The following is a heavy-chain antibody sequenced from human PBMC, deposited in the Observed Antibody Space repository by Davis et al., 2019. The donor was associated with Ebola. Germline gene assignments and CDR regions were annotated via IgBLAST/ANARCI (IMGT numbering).Heavy chain of an antibody. D-gene: IGHD3-22*01. CDR1: GFTFSSYW. J-gene: IGHJ4*02. V-gene: IGHV3-7*03. CDR3: ATQDNGYSVPFDY. Sequence: GGSLRLSCAASGFTFSSYWMSWVRQAPGKGLEWVANIKQDGSEKYYVDSVKGRFTISRDDAKNSLYLQMNSLRAEDTAVYYCATQDNGYSVPFDYWGQGTLVTVSS. CDR2: IKQDGSEK.